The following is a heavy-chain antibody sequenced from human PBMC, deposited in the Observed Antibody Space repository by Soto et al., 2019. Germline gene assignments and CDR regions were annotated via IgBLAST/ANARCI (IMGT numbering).Heavy chain of an antibody. D-gene: IGHD2-2*01. Sequence: EVQLVESGGGLVKPGGSLRLSCAASGFTFSNAWMSWVRQAPGKGLEWVGRIKSKTDGGTTDYAAPVKGRFTISRDDSKNTLYLQMNSLKTEDTAVYYCTTVYCSSTSCYYNYWGQGTLVTVSS. J-gene: IGHJ4*02. CDR3: TTVYCSSTSCYYNY. CDR1: GFTFSNAW. CDR2: IKSKTDGGTT. V-gene: IGHV3-15*01.